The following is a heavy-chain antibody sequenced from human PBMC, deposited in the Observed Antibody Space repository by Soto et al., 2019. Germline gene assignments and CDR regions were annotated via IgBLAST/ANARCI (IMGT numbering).Heavy chain of an antibody. D-gene: IGHD4-17*01. J-gene: IGHJ5*02. CDR3: ARDLDGDYSAWFDP. Sequence: KPSETLSLTCTVSGGSISSYYWSWIRQPPGKGLEWIGYIYYSGSTNYNPSLKSRVTISVDTSKNQFSLKLSSVTAADTAVYYCARDLDGDYSAWFDPWGQGTLVTVSS. V-gene: IGHV4-59*01. CDR1: GGSISSYY. CDR2: IYYSGST.